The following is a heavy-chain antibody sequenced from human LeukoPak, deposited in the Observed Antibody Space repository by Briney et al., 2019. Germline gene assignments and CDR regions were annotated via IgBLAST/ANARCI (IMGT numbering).Heavy chain of an antibody. CDR1: GYTFTSYG. CDR3: AREKNDQLLQLYYYYYGMDV. Sequence: ASVTVSCKASGYTFTSYGISWVRQAPGQGLEWMGWISAYNGNTNYAQKLQGRVTMTTDTSTSTAYMELRSLRSDDTAVYYCAREKNDQLLQLYYYYYGMDVWGQGTTVTVSS. V-gene: IGHV1-18*01. J-gene: IGHJ6*02. CDR2: ISAYNGNT. D-gene: IGHD2-2*01.